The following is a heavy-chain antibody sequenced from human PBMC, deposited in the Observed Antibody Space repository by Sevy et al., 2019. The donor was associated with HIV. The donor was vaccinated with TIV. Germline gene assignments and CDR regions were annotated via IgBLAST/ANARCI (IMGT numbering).Heavy chain of an antibody. CDR3: ATSCIAAQYYYYYYGMDV. D-gene: IGHD6-6*01. J-gene: IGHJ6*02. V-gene: IGHV3-53*01. Sequence: GGSLRLSCAASGFTFSVYTMNWVRQAPGKGLEWVSVIYSGGSTYYADSVKGRFTISRDNSKNTLYLQMNSLRAEDTAVYYCATSCIAAQYYYYYYGMDVWGQGTTVTVSS. CDR1: GFTFSVYT. CDR2: IYSGGST.